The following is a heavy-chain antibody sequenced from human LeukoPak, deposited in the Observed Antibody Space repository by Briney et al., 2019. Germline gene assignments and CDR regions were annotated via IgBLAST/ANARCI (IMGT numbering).Heavy chain of an antibody. CDR1: GYSFTSYW. Sequence: GESLKISCKGSGYSFTSYWIGWVRQMPGKGLEWMGIIYPGDSDTRYSPSFQGQVTISADKSISTAYLQWSSLKASDTAMYYCARRRYCGCDCYDRAFDIWGQGTMVTVSP. CDR2: IYPGDSDT. V-gene: IGHV5-51*01. CDR3: ARRRYCGCDCYDRAFDI. J-gene: IGHJ3*02. D-gene: IGHD2-21*02.